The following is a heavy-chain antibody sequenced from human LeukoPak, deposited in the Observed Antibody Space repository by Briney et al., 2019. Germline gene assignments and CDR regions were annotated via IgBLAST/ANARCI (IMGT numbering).Heavy chain of an antibody. V-gene: IGHV3-23*01. CDR3: TWGGSGYYAY. D-gene: IGHD3-3*01. CDR1: GFTFSSHA. CDR2: ISGSGDRT. Sequence: PGGSLRLSCAASGFTFSSHAMSWVRQAPGKGLEWVSVISGSGDRTYYADSVKGRFTISRDNSKNTLYLQMNSLRAEDTAVYYCTWGGSGYYAYWGQGTLVTVSS. J-gene: IGHJ4*02.